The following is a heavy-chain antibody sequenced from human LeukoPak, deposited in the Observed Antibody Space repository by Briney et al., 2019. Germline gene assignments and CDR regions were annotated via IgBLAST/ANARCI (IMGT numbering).Heavy chain of an antibody. Sequence: SETLSLTCAVYGGSFSGYYWSWIRQPPGKGLEWIGEINHSGSTNYHPSLKSRVTISVDTSKNQFSLKLSSVTAADTAVYYCARGSKGSSARGYYYYMDVWGKGTTVTVSS. CDR1: GGSFSGYY. J-gene: IGHJ6*03. V-gene: IGHV4-34*01. D-gene: IGHD6-6*01. CDR3: ARGSKGSSARGYYYYMDV. CDR2: INHSGST.